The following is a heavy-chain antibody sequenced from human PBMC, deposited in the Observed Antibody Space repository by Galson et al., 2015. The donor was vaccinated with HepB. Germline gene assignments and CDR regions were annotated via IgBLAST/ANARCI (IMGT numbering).Heavy chain of an antibody. CDR2: ISVDNGNT. V-gene: IGHV1-18*04. Sequence: SVKVSCKASGYTFTHYGITWVRQAPGQGLEWMGWISVDNGNTKCAQKFQDRVTMTTDSSTTTAFMELRSLRFDDTAMYYCAREAAFYDYAFDIWGQGTMVTVSS. J-gene: IGHJ3*02. CDR1: GYTFTHYG. CDR3: AREAAFYDYAFDI. D-gene: IGHD2/OR15-2a*01.